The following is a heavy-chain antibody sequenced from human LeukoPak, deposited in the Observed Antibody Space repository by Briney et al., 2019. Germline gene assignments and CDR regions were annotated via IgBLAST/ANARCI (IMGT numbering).Heavy chain of an antibody. CDR1: VYTFTSYD. CDR2: MNPNSGNT. V-gene: IGHV1-8*01. D-gene: IGHD1-26*01. J-gene: IGHJ4*02. CDR3: ARGPKWSGSYYYFDY. Sequence: ASVTVSCTTSVYTFTSYDINWVRQATGQGLEWMGWMNPNSGNTGYAQKFQGRVTITRNTSITTAYMELSSLRSEDTAVYYCARGPKWSGSYYYFDYWGQGTLVTVSS.